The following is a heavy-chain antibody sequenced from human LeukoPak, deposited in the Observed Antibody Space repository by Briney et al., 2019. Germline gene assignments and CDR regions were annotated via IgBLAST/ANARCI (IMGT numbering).Heavy chain of an antibody. J-gene: IGHJ4*02. V-gene: IGHV3-21*01. D-gene: IGHD5-18*01. CDR3: AALDTATLRGNYY. Sequence: GGSLRLSCAASGFTFSSYSMNWVRQAPGKGPEWVSSISSSSSYIYYADSVKGRFTISRDNAKNSLYLQMNSLRAEDTAVYFCAALDTATLRGNYYWGQGTLVTVSS. CDR1: GFTFSSYS. CDR2: ISSSSSYI.